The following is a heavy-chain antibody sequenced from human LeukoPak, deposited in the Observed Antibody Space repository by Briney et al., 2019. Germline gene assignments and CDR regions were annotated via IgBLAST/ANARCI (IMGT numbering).Heavy chain of an antibody. CDR3: ARALLDDYGGDFDS. V-gene: IGHV1-69*01. D-gene: IGHD4/OR15-4a*01. CDR2: IIPMLNAA. Sequence: ASKTLYWTASGGSFRRQVSRWVRQVRGQGFAYVTGIIPMLNAANYALKMQGRVTITADESTTTAYLELNSLRSEDTAVYYCARALLDDYGGDFDSWCQGTMVIVSS. CDR1: GGSFRRQV. J-gene: IGHJ4*02.